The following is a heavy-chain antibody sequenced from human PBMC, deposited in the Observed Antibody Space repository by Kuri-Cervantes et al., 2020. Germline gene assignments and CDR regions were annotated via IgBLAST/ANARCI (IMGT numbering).Heavy chain of an antibody. V-gene: IGHV3-13*01. Sequence: GESLKIFCAASGFTFSSYDMHWVRQATGKGLEWVSAIGTAGDTYYPGSVKGRFTISRDNSKNTLYLQMNSLRAEDTAVYYCAKGLWRSSGYLGDYFDYWGQGTLVTVSS. CDR2: IGTAGDT. J-gene: IGHJ4*02. CDR1: GFTFSSYD. D-gene: IGHD3-22*01. CDR3: AKGLWRSSGYLGDYFDY.